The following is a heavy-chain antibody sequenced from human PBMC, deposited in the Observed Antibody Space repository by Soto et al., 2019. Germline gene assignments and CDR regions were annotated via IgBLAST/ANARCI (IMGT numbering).Heavy chain of an antibody. V-gene: IGHV3-23*01. CDR2: ISGSGGST. D-gene: IGHD3-22*01. CDR3: AKPRDSSGYYWYAFDI. CDR1: GFTFSSYA. Sequence: GGSLRLSCAASGFTFSSYAMSWVRQAPGKGLEWVSCISGSGGSTYYADSVKGRFTISRDNPKNTLYLQMNSLRVEDTAVYYCAKPRDSSGYYWYAFDIWGQGTMVT. J-gene: IGHJ3*02.